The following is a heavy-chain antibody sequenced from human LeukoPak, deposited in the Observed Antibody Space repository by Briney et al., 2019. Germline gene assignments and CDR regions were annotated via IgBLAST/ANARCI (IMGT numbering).Heavy chain of an antibody. J-gene: IGHJ6*03. D-gene: IGHD3-10*01. CDR1: GFTFSSYV. Sequence: GGSLRLSCAASGFTFSSYVMHWVRQAPGKGLEWVAIISYDGSNEYYADSVKGRFTISRDNSKNTLYLQMNSLRAADTAVYYCARAGRGMVRRGYYYYMDVWGKGTTVTVSS. V-gene: IGHV3-30*04. CDR3: ARAGRGMVRRGYYYYMDV. CDR2: ISYDGSNE.